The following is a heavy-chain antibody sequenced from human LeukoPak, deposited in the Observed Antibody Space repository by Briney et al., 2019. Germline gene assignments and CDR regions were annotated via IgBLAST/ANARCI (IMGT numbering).Heavy chain of an antibody. CDR1: GYTLTELS. V-gene: IGHV1-24*01. J-gene: IGHJ5*02. Sequence: ASVKVSCKVSGYTLTELSMHWVRQAPREGLEWMGGFDPEDGETIYAQKFQGRVTMTEDTSTDTAYMELSSLRSEDTAVYYCATGGYCSSTSCYTHWFDPWGQGTLVTVSS. CDR3: ATGGYCSSTSCYTHWFDP. CDR2: FDPEDGET. D-gene: IGHD2-2*02.